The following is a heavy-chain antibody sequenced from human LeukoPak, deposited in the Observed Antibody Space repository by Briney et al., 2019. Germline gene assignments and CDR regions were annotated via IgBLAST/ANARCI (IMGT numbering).Heavy chain of an antibody. Sequence: SQTLSLTCAISGDSDSSNSAAWNWIRQSPSRGLEWLGRTYYRSKWYNDYAVSVKSRITINPDTSKNQFSLQLNSVTPEDTAVYYCARCDYDFWSGSKSDAFDIWGQGTMVTVSS. CDR2: TYYRSKWYN. CDR1: GDSDSSNSAA. J-gene: IGHJ3*02. CDR3: ARCDYDFWSGSKSDAFDI. D-gene: IGHD3-3*01. V-gene: IGHV6-1*01.